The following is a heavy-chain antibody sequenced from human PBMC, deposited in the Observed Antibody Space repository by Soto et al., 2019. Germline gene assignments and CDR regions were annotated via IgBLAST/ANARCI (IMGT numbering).Heavy chain of an antibody. J-gene: IGHJ6*02. Sequence: ASVKVSCKASGGTFSSYAISWVRQAPGQGLEWMGGIIPIFGTANYAQKFQGRVTITADKSTSTAHMELSSLRSEDTAVYYCARVPWIQLGYYYGIDVWGQGTTVTVSS. CDR1: GGTFSSYA. D-gene: IGHD5-18*01. V-gene: IGHV1-69*06. CDR2: IIPIFGTA. CDR3: ARVPWIQLGYYYGIDV.